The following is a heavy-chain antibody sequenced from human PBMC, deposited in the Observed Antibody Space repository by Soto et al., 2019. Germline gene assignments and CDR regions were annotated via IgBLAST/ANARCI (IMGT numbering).Heavy chain of an antibody. CDR2: IDPRDSYT. J-gene: IGHJ5*02. Sequence: PGESLKISCTGFGYTFTTFWISWVCQMPGRGLEWMGRIDPRDSYTNYSPSFQGHVTISVDKSINTAYLQWGSLKASDTAMYYCARIYCVTSTCDSWFDPWGQGTLVTVSS. CDR1: GYTFTTFW. D-gene: IGHD2-21*01. CDR3: ARIYCVTSTCDSWFDP. V-gene: IGHV5-10-1*01.